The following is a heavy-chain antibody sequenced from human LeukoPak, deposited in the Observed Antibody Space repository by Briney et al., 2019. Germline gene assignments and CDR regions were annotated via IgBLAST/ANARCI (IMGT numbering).Heavy chain of an antibody. J-gene: IGHJ5*02. D-gene: IGHD6-13*01. CDR2: ISYDGSNK. Sequence: GGSLRLSCAASGFTFSSYGMHWVRQAPGKGLEWVAVISYDGSNKYYADSVKGRFTISRDNSKNTLYLQMNSLRAEDTAVYYCARVGAAASSFFNWFDPWGQGTLVTVSS. CDR3: ARVGAAASSFFNWFDP. V-gene: IGHV3-30*03. CDR1: GFTFSSYG.